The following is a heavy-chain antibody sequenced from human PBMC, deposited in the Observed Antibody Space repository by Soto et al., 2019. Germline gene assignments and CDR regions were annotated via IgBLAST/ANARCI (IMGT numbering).Heavy chain of an antibody. CDR3: ARDLFVGDGSNYDSYGMDV. Sequence: PGGSLRLSCAASGFTFSDFYMTWIRQAPGKGLQWVSYISSTGSNIYYADSVKGRFTISRDNAKNSLYLQMNSLRAEDTAVYYCARDLFVGDGSNYDSYGMDVWGQGTTVTVSS. CDR2: ISSTGSNI. CDR1: GFTFSDFY. D-gene: IGHD1-26*01. V-gene: IGHV3-11*01. J-gene: IGHJ6*02.